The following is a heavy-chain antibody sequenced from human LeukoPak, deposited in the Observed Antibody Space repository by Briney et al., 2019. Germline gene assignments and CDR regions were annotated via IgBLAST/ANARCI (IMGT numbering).Heavy chain of an antibody. CDR3: ARDPSGRSSYFDY. Sequence: PSQTLSLTCTVSGGSISSGGYYWSWIRQHPGKGLEWIGYIHYSGSTYYNPSLKSRVTISVDTSKNQFSLKLSSVTAADTAVYYCARDPSGRSSYFDYWGQGTLVTVSS. CDR1: GGSISSGGYY. V-gene: IGHV4-31*03. CDR2: IHYSGST. D-gene: IGHD5-12*01. J-gene: IGHJ4*02.